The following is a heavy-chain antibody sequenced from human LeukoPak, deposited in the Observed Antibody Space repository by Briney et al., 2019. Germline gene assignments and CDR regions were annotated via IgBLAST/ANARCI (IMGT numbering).Heavy chain of an antibody. Sequence: SETLSLTCTVSGGSISSYYWSWIRQPPGKGLEWIGYIYYSGSTNYNPSLKSRVTISVDTSKNQFSLKLSSVTAADTAVYYCARVAVVAATTPDAFDIWGQGTMVTVSS. V-gene: IGHV4-59*08. CDR2: IYYSGST. J-gene: IGHJ3*02. CDR1: GGSISSYY. CDR3: ARVAVVAATTPDAFDI. D-gene: IGHD2-15*01.